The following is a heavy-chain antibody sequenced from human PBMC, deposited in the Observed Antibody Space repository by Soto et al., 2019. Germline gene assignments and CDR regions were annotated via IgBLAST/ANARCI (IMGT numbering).Heavy chain of an antibody. CDR3: ARELTYYYDSSGPRDAFDI. CDR2: INPNSGGT. J-gene: IGHJ3*02. D-gene: IGHD3-22*01. CDR1: GYTLTGHY. V-gene: IGHV1-2*04. Sequence: ASVKVSCKASGYTLTGHYMHWVRQAPGQGGEWMGWINPNSGGTIYAQKFQGWGTMTRDTSIRTAYMELSRLRSDDTAVYYCARELTYYYDSSGPRDAFDIWGEGTMVTVSS.